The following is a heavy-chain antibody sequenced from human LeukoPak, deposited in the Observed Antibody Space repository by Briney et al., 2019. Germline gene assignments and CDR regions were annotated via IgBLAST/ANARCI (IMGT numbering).Heavy chain of an antibody. CDR2: INHSGST. J-gene: IGHJ4*02. CDR3: ARDIHHQYSSSWYGGGY. CDR1: GGSFSGYY. D-gene: IGHD6-13*01. Sequence: SETLSLTCAVYGGSFSGYYWSWIRQPPGKGLEWIGEINHSGSTNYNPSLKSRVSISVDTSKNQFSLKLSSVTAADTAVYYCARDIHHQYSSSWYGGGYWGQGTLVTVSS. V-gene: IGHV4-34*01.